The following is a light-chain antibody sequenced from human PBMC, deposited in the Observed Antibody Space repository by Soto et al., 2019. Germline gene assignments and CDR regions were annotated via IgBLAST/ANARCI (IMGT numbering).Light chain of an antibody. CDR1: QSVSSSY. CDR2: GAS. CDR3: QQYGSSPPYT. J-gene: IGKJ2*01. V-gene: IGKV3-20*01. Sequence: DIVLTQSPGTLSLSPGETATLSCRAIQSVSSSYLALYQQKPGQAPRLLIYGASSRASGIPDRFSGSGSGTDFTLTISRLEPEDFAVYYCQQYGSSPPYTFGQGTKVDIK.